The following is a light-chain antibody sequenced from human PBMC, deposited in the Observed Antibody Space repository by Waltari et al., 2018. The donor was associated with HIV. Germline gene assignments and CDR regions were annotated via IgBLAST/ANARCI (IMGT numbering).Light chain of an antibody. J-gene: IGLJ1*01. CDR3: QSYDSNTRI. Sequence: FMLTRPRSVSQSQGKTVTISCTCTSGSIVPNYVEGYQQRRGSSPTTVIYEDDQIPSGVPGRFSGSIDRSSNSASLTISELMTEDEADYYCQSYDSNTRIFGTGTKVTVL. CDR1: SGSIVPNY. V-gene: IGLV6-57*01. CDR2: EDD.